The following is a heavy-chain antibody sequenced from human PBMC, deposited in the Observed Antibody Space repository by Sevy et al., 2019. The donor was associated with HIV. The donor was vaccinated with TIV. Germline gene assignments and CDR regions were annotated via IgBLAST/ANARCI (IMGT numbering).Heavy chain of an antibody. V-gene: IGHV3-23*01. D-gene: IGHD2-15*01. CDR1: GFSFSRLG. CDR3: AKGDRTFYGMDV. CDR2: ISGSAGST. Sequence: GGSLRLSCAASGFSFSRLGMHWVRQAPGKGLEWVSAISGSAGSTYYADSLKGRFTISRDNSKNTVHLQMNSLRAEDTAVYYCAKGDRTFYGMDVWGQGTTVTVSS. J-gene: IGHJ6*02.